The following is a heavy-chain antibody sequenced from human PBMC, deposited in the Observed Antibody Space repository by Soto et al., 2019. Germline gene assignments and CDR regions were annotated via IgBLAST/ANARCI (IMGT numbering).Heavy chain of an antibody. Sequence: EVQLVESGGGLVQPGGSLRLSCAASTFTFSSYWMHWVRQAPGQGLVWVSCINTGGTTTTYADSVKGRFTTSRDNAANTLYLQMNSLRAEDTAVYYCASVPTGKFGVWNYWGQGTLVTVSS. CDR2: INTGGTTT. CDR3: ASVPTGKFGVWNY. J-gene: IGHJ4*02. CDR1: TFTFSSYW. V-gene: IGHV3-74*01. D-gene: IGHD2-21*01.